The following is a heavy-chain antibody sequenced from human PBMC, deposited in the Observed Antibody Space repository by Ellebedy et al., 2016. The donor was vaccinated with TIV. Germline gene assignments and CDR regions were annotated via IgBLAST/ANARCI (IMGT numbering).Heavy chain of an antibody. CDR2: IFTSGRF. V-gene: IGHV4-4*07. J-gene: IGHJ6*03. CDR3: ARVHCSITTCDYYYMDV. Sequence: SETLSLXCTVSGGSVSRYFWSWIRQPAGKGPEWIGRIFTSGRFNYNPSLMSRVTMSVVTSKNQISLRLNSVTAADTAVYYCARVHCSITTCDYYYMDVWGKGTTVTVSS. D-gene: IGHD1-1*01. CDR1: GGSVSRYF.